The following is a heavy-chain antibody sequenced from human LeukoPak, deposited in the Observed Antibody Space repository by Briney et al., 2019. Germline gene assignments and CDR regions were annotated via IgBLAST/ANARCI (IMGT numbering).Heavy chain of an antibody. D-gene: IGHD2-2*01. CDR1: GGSISSGSYY. Sequence: SQTLSLTCTVSGGSISSGSYYWSWIRQPAGKGLEWIGRIYTSGSTNYNPFLKSRVTISVDTSKNQFSLKLSSVTAADTAVYYCARDGSKFHTSCCSWFDPWGQGTLVTVSS. V-gene: IGHV4-61*02. CDR3: ARDGSKFHTSCCSWFDP. J-gene: IGHJ5*02. CDR2: IYTSGST.